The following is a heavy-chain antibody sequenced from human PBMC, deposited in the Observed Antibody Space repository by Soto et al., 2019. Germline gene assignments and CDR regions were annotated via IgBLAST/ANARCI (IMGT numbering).Heavy chain of an antibody. CDR2: ISSNSAYI. D-gene: IGHD4-4*01. V-gene: IGHV3-21*01. CDR3: AREGVTNYTDYYFDL. CDR1: VFTFRSFT. J-gene: IGHJ4*01. Sequence: KPGGALRLSCAASVFTFRSFTMNWVRQAPGKGLEWVSTISSNSAYIYYTDALRGRFTISRDNAKTSLYLQMDSLRPEDTAIYYCAREGVTNYTDYYFDLWGHGALVTVSS.